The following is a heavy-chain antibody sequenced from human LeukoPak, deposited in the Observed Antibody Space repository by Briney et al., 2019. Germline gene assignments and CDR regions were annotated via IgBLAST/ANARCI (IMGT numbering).Heavy chain of an antibody. CDR3: ARVMGSGSYYPYYYYGMDV. J-gene: IGHJ6*02. Sequence: GGSLRLSCAASGFTVSSNYMSWVRQAPGKGLEWVSVIYSGGSTYYADSVKGRFTISRHNSKNTLYLQMNSLRAEDTAVYYCARVMGSGSYYPYYYYGMDVWGRGTTVTVSS. CDR1: GFTVSSNY. D-gene: IGHD3-10*01. CDR2: IYSGGST. V-gene: IGHV3-53*04.